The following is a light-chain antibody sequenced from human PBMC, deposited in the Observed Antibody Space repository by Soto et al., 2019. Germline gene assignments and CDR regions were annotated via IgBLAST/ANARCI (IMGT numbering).Light chain of an antibody. V-gene: IGLV2-14*01. CDR2: DVN. J-gene: IGLJ2*01. Sequence: QSALTQPASVSGSPGQSITISCTGTSSDVGDYNYVSWYQQHPGKAPKLMIYDVNNRPSGVSNRFSGSKSGNTASLTISGLQAEDEADYDCSSYTSSITLVFGGGTKLTVL. CDR3: SSYTSSITLV. CDR1: SSDVGDYNY.